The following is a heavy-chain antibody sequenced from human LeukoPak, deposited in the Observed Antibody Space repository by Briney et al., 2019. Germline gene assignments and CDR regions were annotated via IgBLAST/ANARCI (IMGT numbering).Heavy chain of an antibody. D-gene: IGHD4-17*01. J-gene: IGHJ3*02. V-gene: IGHV3-33*01. CDR2: IWYDGSNK. Sequence: GGSLRLSCAASGFTFSSYGMHWVRQAPGKGLEWVAVIWYDGSNKYYADSVKGRFTVSRDNSKNTVYLQMNSLRAEDTAVYYCARDPGDYVGNDAFGIWGQGTMVTVSS. CDR3: ARDPGDYVGNDAFGI. CDR1: GFTFSSYG.